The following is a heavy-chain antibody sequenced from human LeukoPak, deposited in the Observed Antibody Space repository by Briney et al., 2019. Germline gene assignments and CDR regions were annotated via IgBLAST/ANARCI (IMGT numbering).Heavy chain of an antibody. CDR3: AKDQGYYGSGSYKEYFQH. D-gene: IGHD3-10*01. CDR2: ISGSGDST. Sequence: GGSLRLSCAASGFTFSTYWMSWVRQAPGKGLEWVAAISGSGDSTYYADSVKGRFTISRDNSKNTLSLQLNSLRAEDTAVYYCAKDQGYYGSGSYKEYFQHWGQGTLVTVSS. J-gene: IGHJ1*01. CDR1: GFTFSTYW. V-gene: IGHV3-23*01.